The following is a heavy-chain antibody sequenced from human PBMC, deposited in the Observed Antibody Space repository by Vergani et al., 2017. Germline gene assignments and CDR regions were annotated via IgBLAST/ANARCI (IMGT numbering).Heavy chain of an antibody. Sequence: EVQLLESGGGLVQPGGSLRLSCAASGFTFSSYAMSWVRQAPGKGLEWVSAISGSGGSTYYADSVKGRFTISRDNSKNTLYLQMNSLRAEDTAVYYCAKRGSGSYPSTRNLRPNAPFDYWGQGTLVTVSS. J-gene: IGHJ4*02. CDR3: AKRGSGSYPSTRNLRPNAPFDY. V-gene: IGHV3-23*01. D-gene: IGHD1-26*01. CDR2: ISGSGGST. CDR1: GFTFSSYA.